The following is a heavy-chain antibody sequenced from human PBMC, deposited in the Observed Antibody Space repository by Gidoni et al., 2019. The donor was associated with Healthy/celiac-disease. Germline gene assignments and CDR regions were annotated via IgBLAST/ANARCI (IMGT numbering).Heavy chain of an antibody. CDR2: ISSSSSTI. D-gene: IGHD2-8*01. Sequence: EVQLVESGGGLVQPGGSLRLSCAASGFTFSSYSMNWVRQAPGKGLEWVSYISSSSSTIYYADSVKGRFTISRDNAKNSLYLQMNSLRDEDTAVYYCARAADIVLMGGMDVWGQGTTVTVSS. V-gene: IGHV3-48*02. J-gene: IGHJ6*02. CDR3: ARAADIVLMGGMDV. CDR1: GFTFSSYS.